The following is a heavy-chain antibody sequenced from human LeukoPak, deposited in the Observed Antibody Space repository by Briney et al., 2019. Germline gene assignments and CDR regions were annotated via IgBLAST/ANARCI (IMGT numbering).Heavy chain of an antibody. CDR3: ARVKLLYDSSGYSSWFDS. D-gene: IGHD3-22*01. Sequence: SETLSLTCTVSGGSISSNYWSWIRQPPGKGLEWIGYVYSSGNTNYNPSLKSRVTISVDKSKNQFSLRLSSVTAADTAVYYCARVKLLYDSSGYSSWFDSWGRGTQVTVSS. CDR2: VYSSGNT. V-gene: IGHV4-59*01. J-gene: IGHJ5*01. CDR1: GGSISSNY.